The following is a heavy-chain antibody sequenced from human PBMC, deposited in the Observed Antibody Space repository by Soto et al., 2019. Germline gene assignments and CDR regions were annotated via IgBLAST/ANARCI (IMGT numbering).Heavy chain of an antibody. CDR3: ARDPTRATANYYYYYMDV. D-gene: IGHD1-1*01. CDR1: GFTFSSYG. CDR2: IWYDGSNK. V-gene: IGHV3-33*01. Sequence: GGSLRLSCAASGFTFSSYGMHWVRQAPGKGLEWVAVIWYDGSNKYYADSVKGRFTISRDNSKNTLYLQMNSLRAEDTAVYYCARDPTRATANYYYYYMDVWGKGTTVTVSS. J-gene: IGHJ6*03.